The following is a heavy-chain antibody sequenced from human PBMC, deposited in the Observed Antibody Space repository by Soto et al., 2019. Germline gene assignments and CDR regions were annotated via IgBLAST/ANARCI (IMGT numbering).Heavy chain of an antibody. V-gene: IGHV1-18*01. Sequence: ASVKVSCKASGYTFTSYGISWVRQAPGQGLEWMGWISAYNGNTNYAQKLQGRVTMTTDTSTSTAYMELRSLRSDDTAVYYCATEGYSSSWSIKYYYYGMDVWGQGTTVTVSS. CDR2: ISAYNGNT. CDR3: ATEGYSSSWSIKYYYYGMDV. D-gene: IGHD6-13*01. CDR1: GYTFTSYG. J-gene: IGHJ6*02.